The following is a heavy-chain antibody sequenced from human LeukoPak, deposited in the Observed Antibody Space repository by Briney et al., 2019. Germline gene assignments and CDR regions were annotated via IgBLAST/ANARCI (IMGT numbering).Heavy chain of an antibody. V-gene: IGHV1-2*02. J-gene: IGHJ5*02. Sequence: ASVKVSCKASGYTFTGYYMHWVRQAPGQGLEWMGWINPKSGGTNYAQKFQGRVTMTRDTSISTAYMELSRLRSDDTAVYYCASTTYYDFWSGYYGNWFDPWGQGTLVTVSS. CDR1: GYTFTGYY. CDR3: ASTTYYDFWSGYYGNWFDP. CDR2: INPKSGGT. D-gene: IGHD3-3*01.